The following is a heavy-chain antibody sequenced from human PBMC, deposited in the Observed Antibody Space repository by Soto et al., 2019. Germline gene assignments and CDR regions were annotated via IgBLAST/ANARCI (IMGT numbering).Heavy chain of an antibody. CDR2: IYSGGST. V-gene: IGHV3-66*01. CDR3: ARDMVRGMDV. J-gene: IGHJ6*02. D-gene: IGHD3-10*01. CDR1: GFTVSSNY. Sequence: PGGSLRLSCAASGFTVSSNYMSWVRGAPGKGLEWVSVIYSGGSTYYADSVKGRFTISRDNSKNTLYLQMTSLRAEDTAVYYCARDMVRGMDVWGQGTTVTVSS.